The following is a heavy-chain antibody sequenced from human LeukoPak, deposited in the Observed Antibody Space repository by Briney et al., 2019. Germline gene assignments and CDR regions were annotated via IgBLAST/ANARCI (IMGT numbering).Heavy chain of an antibody. J-gene: IGHJ4*02. V-gene: IGHV4-30-4*01. CDR2: IYYSGST. CDR3: ARAPWGDYVDY. Sequence: SQTLSLTCTVSGGSISSGDYYWSWIRQPPGKGLGWIGYIYYSGSTYYNPSLKSRVTISVDTSKNQFSLKLSSVTAADTAVYYCARAPWGDYVDYWGQGTLVTVSS. D-gene: IGHD3-16*01. CDR1: GGSISSGDYY.